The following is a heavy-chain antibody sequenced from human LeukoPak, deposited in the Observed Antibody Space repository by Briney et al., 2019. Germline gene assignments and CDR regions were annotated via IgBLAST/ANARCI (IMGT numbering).Heavy chain of an antibody. CDR3: AKQLYYDSSGYYYGFDY. Sequence: GGSLRLSCAASGFTFDDYAMHWVRQAPGKGLEWVSGISWNSGSIGYADSVKGRFTISRDNAKNSLYLQMNSLRAEGTALYYCAKQLYYDSSGYYYGFDYWGQGTLVTVSS. CDR1: GFTFDDYA. J-gene: IGHJ4*02. D-gene: IGHD3-22*01. V-gene: IGHV3-9*01. CDR2: ISWNSGSI.